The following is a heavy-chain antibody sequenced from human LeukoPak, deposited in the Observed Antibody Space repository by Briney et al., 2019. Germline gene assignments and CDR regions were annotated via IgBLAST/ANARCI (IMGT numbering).Heavy chain of an antibody. V-gene: IGHV4-34*01. CDR3: ARDRAYYGSSGYTYYYYMDV. CDR1: GGSFSGYY. D-gene: IGHD3-22*01. Sequence: SETLSLTCAVYGGSFSGYYWSWIRQPPGKGLEWIGSIYYSGSTYYNPSLKSRVTISVDTSKNQFSLKLSSVTAADTAVYYCARDRAYYGSSGYTYYYYMDVWGKGTTVTISS. J-gene: IGHJ6*03. CDR2: IYYSGST.